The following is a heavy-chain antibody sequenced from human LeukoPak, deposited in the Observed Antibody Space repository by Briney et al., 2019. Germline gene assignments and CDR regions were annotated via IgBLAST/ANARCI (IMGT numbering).Heavy chain of an antibody. CDR3: AKGAPVLRYFDWLFDY. CDR1: GFTFSSYG. V-gene: IGHV3-30*18. CDR2: ISYDGSNK. D-gene: IGHD3-9*01. Sequence: GGSLRLSCAASGFTFSSYGMHWVRQAPGKGLEWVAVISYDGSNKYYADSVKGRFTISGDNSKNTLYLQMNSLRAEDTAVYYCAKGAPVLRYFDWLFDYWGQGTLVTVSS. J-gene: IGHJ4*02.